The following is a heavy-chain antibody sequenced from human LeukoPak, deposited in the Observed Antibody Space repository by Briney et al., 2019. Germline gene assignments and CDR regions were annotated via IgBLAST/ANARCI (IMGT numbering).Heavy chain of an antibody. CDR3: ARGNYDSSGFYFQH. V-gene: IGHV1-2*06. J-gene: IGHJ1*01. CDR2: INPNSGGT. D-gene: IGHD3-22*01. Sequence: ASVKVSCKASGGTFSSYAISWVRQAPGQGLEWMGRINPNSGGTNYAQKFQGRVTMTRDTSISTAYMELSRLRSDDTAVYYCARGNYDSSGFYFQHWGQGTLVTVSS. CDR1: GGTFSSYA.